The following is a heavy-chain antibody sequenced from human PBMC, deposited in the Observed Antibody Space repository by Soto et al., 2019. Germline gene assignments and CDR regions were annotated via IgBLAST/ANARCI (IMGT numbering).Heavy chain of an antibody. Sequence: GASVKVSCKASGGTFSSYAISWGRQAPGQGLEWMGGIIPIFGTANYAQKFQGRVTITADESTSTAYMELSSLRSEDTAVYYCAELTVAGPNDYWGQGTLVTVSS. D-gene: IGHD6-19*01. J-gene: IGHJ4*02. CDR3: AELTVAGPNDY. V-gene: IGHV1-69*13. CDR1: GGTFSSYA. CDR2: IIPIFGTA.